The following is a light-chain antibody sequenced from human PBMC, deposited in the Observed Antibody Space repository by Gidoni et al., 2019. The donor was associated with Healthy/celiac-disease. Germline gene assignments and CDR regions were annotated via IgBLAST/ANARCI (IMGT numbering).Light chain of an antibody. CDR1: QSVSSS. CDR3: QQRSNWPGT. Sequence: EIVLTQSPATLSLSPGERATLSCRASQSVSSSLAWYQQKPGQAPRLLIYDASNRATGIPARFSGSGSGTDFTLTSSSLEPEDFAVYYCQQRSNWPGTFGPGTKVDIK. CDR2: DAS. J-gene: IGKJ3*01. V-gene: IGKV3-11*01.